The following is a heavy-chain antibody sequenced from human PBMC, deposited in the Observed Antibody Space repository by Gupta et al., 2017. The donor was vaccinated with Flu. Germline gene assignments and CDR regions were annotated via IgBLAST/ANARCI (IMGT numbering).Heavy chain of an antibody. CDR1: GGSISVSDTYY. CDR3: ARHPDVDY. Sequence: GGSISVSDTYYWGWIRQPQGKGLEWIGSINYSERTYYNPSLESRVTVSIDTSKEQFSLQVTSMTAGDTAVYYCARHPDVDYWGQGTLVTVSS. J-gene: IGHJ4*02. V-gene: IGHV4-39*01. CDR2: INYSERT.